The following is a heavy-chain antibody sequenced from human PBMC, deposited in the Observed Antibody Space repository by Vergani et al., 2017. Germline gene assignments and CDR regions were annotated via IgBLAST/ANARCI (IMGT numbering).Heavy chain of an antibody. CDR3: ARDLAVAGERDY. CDR1: GGSFSGYY. V-gene: IGHV4-34*01. D-gene: IGHD6-19*01. CDR2: INHSGST. J-gene: IGHJ4*02. Sequence: QVQLQRWGAGLLKPSETLSLTCAVYGGSFSGYYWSWIRQPPGKGLEWIGEINHSGSTNYNPSLKSRVTISVDTSKNQFSLKLSSVTAADTAVYYCARDLAVAGERDYWGQGTLVTVSS.